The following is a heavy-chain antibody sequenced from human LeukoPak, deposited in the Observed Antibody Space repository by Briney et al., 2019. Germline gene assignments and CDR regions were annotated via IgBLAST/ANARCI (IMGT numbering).Heavy chain of an antibody. D-gene: IGHD6-19*01. Sequence: SETLSLTCTVSGGSISSYYWSWIRQPPGKGLEWIEYIYTSGSTNYNPSLKSRVTISVDTSKNQFSLKLSSVTAADTAVYYCARHPGTAVAGLKPWFDPWGQGTLVTVSS. J-gene: IGHJ5*02. V-gene: IGHV4-4*09. CDR2: IYTSGST. CDR1: GGSISSYY. CDR3: ARHPGTAVAGLKPWFDP.